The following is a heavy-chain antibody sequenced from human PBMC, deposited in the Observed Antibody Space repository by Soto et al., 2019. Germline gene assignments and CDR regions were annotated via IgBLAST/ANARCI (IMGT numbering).Heavy chain of an antibody. D-gene: IGHD1-26*01. V-gene: IGHV4-61*05. J-gene: IGHJ4*02. Sequence: SETLSLTCTVSGGSISNSSYYWGWIRRPPGKGLEWIGYIYYSGSTNYNPSLKSRVTISVDTSKNQFSLKLSSVTAADTAVYYCARRYGGNLDYWGQGTLVTVSS. CDR1: GGSISNSSYY. CDR3: ARRYGGNLDY. CDR2: IYYSGST.